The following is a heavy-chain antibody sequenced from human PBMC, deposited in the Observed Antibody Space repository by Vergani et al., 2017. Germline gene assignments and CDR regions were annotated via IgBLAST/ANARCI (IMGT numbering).Heavy chain of an antibody. CDR2: ISSSSSTI. D-gene: IGHD5-18*01. CDR3: ARTNTAMVLYYYYYMDV. V-gene: IGHV3-48*01. J-gene: IGHJ6*03. CDR1: GFTFSSYS. Sequence: EVQLVESGGGLVQPGGSLRLSCAASGFTFSSYSMNWVRQASGKGLEWVSYISSSSSTIYYADSVKGRFTISRDNAKNSLYLQMNSLRAEDTAVYYCARTNTAMVLYYYYYMDVWGKGTTVTVSS.